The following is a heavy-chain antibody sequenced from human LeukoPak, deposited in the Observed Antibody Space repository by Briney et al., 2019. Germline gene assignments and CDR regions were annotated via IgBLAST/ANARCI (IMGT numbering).Heavy chain of an antibody. CDR3: AKGVGATIANFYFAS. CDR1: GFTFSTFA. D-gene: IGHD1-26*01. CDR2: LGGVGVTT. V-gene: IGHV3-23*01. Sequence: GGSLRLSCAASGFTFSTFAMSWVRQAPGKGLEWVSALGGVGVTTYYADVVKGRFTTSRDNSKNRLHLQMNSLRAEDTAVYYCAKGVGATIANFYFASWGQGALVTVSS. J-gene: IGHJ4*02.